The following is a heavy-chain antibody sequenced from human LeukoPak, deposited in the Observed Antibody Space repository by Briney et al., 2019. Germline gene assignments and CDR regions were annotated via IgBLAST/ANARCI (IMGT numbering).Heavy chain of an antibody. CDR2: IYYSGNT. Sequence: SETLSLTCTVSGRSISSYYWSWIRQPPGKGLEWIGYIYYSGNTNYNPSLKSRVTISVYTSKNQFSLKLSSVHAADTADYHGVLSELSSGHLNWLHSWGQRGLVTVSS. D-gene: IGHD1-26*01. J-gene: IGHJ5*01. CDR3: VLSELSSGHLNWLHS. CDR1: GRSISSYY. V-gene: IGHV4-59*01.